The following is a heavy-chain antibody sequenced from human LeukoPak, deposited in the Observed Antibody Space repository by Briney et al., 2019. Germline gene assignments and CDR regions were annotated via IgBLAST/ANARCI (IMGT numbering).Heavy chain of an antibody. Sequence: ASVKVSCKASGYTFSNDCIIWVRQAPGQGLEWMGWISAYNGNTNYAQKLQGRVTMTTDTSTTTAYMELRSLRSDDTAVYYCARTSGSTRYDYFDYWGQGTLVTVSS. CDR2: ISAYNGNT. CDR3: ARTSGSTRYDYFDY. V-gene: IGHV1-18*01. CDR1: GYTFSNDC. J-gene: IGHJ4*02. D-gene: IGHD1-1*01.